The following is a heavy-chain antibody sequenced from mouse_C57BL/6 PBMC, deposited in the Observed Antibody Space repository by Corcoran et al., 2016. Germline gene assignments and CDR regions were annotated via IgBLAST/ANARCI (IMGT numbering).Heavy chain of an antibody. D-gene: IGHD1-1*01. CDR3: ASYYGRWFAY. Sequence: QIQLVQSGPELKKPGETVKISCKASGYTFTTYGMSWVKQAPGKGLKWMGWINTYSGVPTYADDFKGRFAFSLETSASTAYLQINNLKNEDTATYFCASYYGRWFAYWGQGTLVTVSA. CDR2: INTYSGVP. V-gene: IGHV9-3*01. J-gene: IGHJ3*01. CDR1: GYTFTTYG.